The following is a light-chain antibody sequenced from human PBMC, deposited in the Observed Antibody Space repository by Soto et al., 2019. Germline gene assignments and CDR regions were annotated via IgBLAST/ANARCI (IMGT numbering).Light chain of an antibody. CDR1: QSVSSN. J-gene: IGKJ1*01. V-gene: IGKV3-15*01. CDR3: QQYNLWPPWT. Sequence: EIVMTQSPATLSVSPGERATLSCRASQSVSSNLAWYQRKPGQAPRLLIYGASTRATGITARFSGSGSGTEFTLTISSLQSEDFAVYYCQQYNLWPPWTFGQGTKVEIK. CDR2: GAS.